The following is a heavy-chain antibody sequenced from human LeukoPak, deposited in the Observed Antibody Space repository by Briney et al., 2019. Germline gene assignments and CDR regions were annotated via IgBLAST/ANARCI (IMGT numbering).Heavy chain of an antibody. CDR1: GFTFSSYA. CDR2: ISYDGSNK. D-gene: IGHD2-15*01. CDR3: AREGVVAARGAFDI. Sequence: GGSLRLSCAASGFTFSSYAMHWVRQAPGKGLEWVAVISYDGSNKYYADSVKGRFTISRDNSKNTLCLQMNSLRAEDTAVYYCAREGVVAARGAFDIWGQGTMVTVSS. J-gene: IGHJ3*02. V-gene: IGHV3-30-3*01.